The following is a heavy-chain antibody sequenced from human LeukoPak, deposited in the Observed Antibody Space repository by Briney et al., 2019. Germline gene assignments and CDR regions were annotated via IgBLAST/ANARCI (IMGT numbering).Heavy chain of an antibody. CDR3: ARHQREWELLFDY. CDR1: GYTFTGYY. J-gene: IGHJ4*02. D-gene: IGHD1-26*01. CDR2: INPDSGAT. V-gene: IGHV1-2*02. Sequence: RASVKVSCKASGYTFTGYYMHWVRQAPGHGLEWMGWINPDSGATNYAQKFQGRVTMTRDTSISTAYMELSRLRSNHTAVYYCARHQREWELLFDYWGQGTLVTVSS.